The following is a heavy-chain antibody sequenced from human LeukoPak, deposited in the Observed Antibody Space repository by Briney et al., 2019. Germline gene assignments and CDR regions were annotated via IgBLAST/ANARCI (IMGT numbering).Heavy chain of an antibody. Sequence: SETLSLTCTVSGYSISSGYYWGWIRQPPGKGLEWIGSIYHSGSTYYNPSLKSRVTISVDTSKNQFSLKLSSVTAADTAVYYCAREVYGDYAGYFDYWGQGTLVTVSS. CDR2: IYHSGST. J-gene: IGHJ4*02. CDR3: AREVYGDYAGYFDY. CDR1: GYSISSGYY. D-gene: IGHD4-17*01. V-gene: IGHV4-38-2*02.